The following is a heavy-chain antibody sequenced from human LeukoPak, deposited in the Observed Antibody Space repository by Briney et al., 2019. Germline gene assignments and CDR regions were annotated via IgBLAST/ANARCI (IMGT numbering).Heavy chain of an antibody. CDR2: INHSESP. V-gene: IGHV4-34*01. Sequence: SETLSLTCTVSGGSISSYYWSWIRQPPGKGLEWIGEINHSESPNYNPSLKSRVTMSVDTSKNQFSLKLNSVTAADTAVYFCARQVVAVAGTGYFDYWGQGTLVTVSS. J-gene: IGHJ4*02. CDR1: GGSISSYY. D-gene: IGHD6-19*01. CDR3: ARQVVAVAGTGYFDY.